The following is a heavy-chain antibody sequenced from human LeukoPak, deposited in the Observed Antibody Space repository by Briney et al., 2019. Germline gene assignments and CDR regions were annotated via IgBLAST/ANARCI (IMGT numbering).Heavy chain of an antibody. J-gene: IGHJ4*02. CDR1: GGSISSYY. D-gene: IGHD2-8*01. CDR2: IYYSGST. CDR3: ARDDRYCTNGVCYYFGLDY. Sequence: SETLSLTCTVSGGSISSYYWSWIRQPPGKGLEWIGYIYYSGSTNYNPSLKSRVTISVDTSKNQFSLKLSSVTAADTAVYYCARDDRYCTNGVCYYFGLDYWGQGTLDTVSS. V-gene: IGHV4-59*01.